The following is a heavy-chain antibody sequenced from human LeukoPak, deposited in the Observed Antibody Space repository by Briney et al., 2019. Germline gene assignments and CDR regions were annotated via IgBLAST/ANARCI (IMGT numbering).Heavy chain of an antibody. J-gene: IGHJ6*02. Sequence: GASVKVSCKASGYTFTGYYMHWVRQAPGQGLEWMGWINPNSGGTNYAQKFQGWVTMTRDTSISTAYMELSRLGSDDTAVYYCARDRVASSSWSFYYYYGMDVWGQGTTVTVSS. V-gene: IGHV1-2*04. CDR2: INPNSGGT. CDR3: ARDRVASSSWSFYYYYGMDV. CDR1: GYTFTGYY. D-gene: IGHD6-13*01.